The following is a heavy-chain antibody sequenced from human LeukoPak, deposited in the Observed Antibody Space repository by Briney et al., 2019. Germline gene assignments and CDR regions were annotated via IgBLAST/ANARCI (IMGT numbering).Heavy chain of an antibody. Sequence: PGGSLRLSCAASGFTFSSYSMNWVRQAPGKGLEWVSSISSSSYIYYADSVKGRFTISRDNAKNSLYLQMNSLRAEDTAVYYCARDRYNWNDPSTGNPDYWGQGTLVTVSS. J-gene: IGHJ4*02. CDR1: GFTFSSYS. CDR2: ISSSSYI. CDR3: ARDRYNWNDPSTGNPDY. V-gene: IGHV3-21*01. D-gene: IGHD1-1*01.